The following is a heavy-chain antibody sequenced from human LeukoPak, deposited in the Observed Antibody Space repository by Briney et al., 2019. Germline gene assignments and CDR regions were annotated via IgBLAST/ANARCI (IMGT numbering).Heavy chain of an antibody. CDR3: ARRYWGLRMGGGYFFDY. D-gene: IGHD7-27*01. J-gene: IGHJ4*02. Sequence: GESLKISFKCSGYRFTSHWIAWVRPMPGKGLEWMGIISPGDSHTRYSPSFQGQVTISADKSISTAYLHWGRLKASDTAMYFCARRYWGLRMGGGYFFDYWGQGTLVTVFS. CDR1: GYRFTSHW. CDR2: ISPGDSHT. V-gene: IGHV5-51*01.